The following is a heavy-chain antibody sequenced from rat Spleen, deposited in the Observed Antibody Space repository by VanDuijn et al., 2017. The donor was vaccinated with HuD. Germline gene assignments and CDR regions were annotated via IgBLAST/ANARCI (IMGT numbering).Heavy chain of an antibody. Sequence: EVQLVESGGGLVQPGRSLKLSCAASGFTFTNYDMAWVRQAPAKGLEWIASISSGGGNTYYRDSVKGRFTLSRDNAKSSLYLQMDSLRSEYTATYYCTRDRILRSTGFDYWGQGVMVTVSS. D-gene: IGHD1-6*01. CDR1: GFTFTNYD. J-gene: IGHJ2*01. V-gene: IGHV5-20*01. CDR2: ISSGGGNT. CDR3: TRDRILRSTGFDY.